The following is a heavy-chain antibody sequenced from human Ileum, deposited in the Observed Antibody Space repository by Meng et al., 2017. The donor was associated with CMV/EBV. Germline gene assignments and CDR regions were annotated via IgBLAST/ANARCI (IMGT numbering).Heavy chain of an antibody. CDR1: GFTFSTSW. D-gene: IGHD1-26*01. CDR3: EGGEGY. CDR2: INEDGSLN. V-gene: IGHV3-7*04. Sequence: GSLSLSCAASGFTFSTSWMSWVRQAPGKGLEWVANINEDGSLNHYVDSVKGRFSISRDNAQNSLYLQMNSLRADDTAVYYCEGGEGYWGQGTLVTVSS. J-gene: IGHJ4*02.